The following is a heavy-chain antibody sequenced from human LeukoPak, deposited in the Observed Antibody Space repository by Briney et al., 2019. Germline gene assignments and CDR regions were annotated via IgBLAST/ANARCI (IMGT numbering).Heavy chain of an antibody. V-gene: IGHV1-18*01. CDR1: GYTFTSYG. D-gene: IGHD2-2*01. CDR3: ARDQIVVVPAAYYYYGMDV. Sequence: ASVKVSCKASGYTFTSYGISWVRQAPGQGLEWMGWISAYNGNTNYAQKLQGRVTMTTDTSTSTAYMELRSLRSDDTAVYYCARDQIVVVPAAYYYYGMDVWGQGTTVTVSS. J-gene: IGHJ6*02. CDR2: ISAYNGNT.